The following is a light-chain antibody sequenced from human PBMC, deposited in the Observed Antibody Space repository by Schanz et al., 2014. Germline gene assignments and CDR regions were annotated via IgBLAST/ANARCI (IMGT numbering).Light chain of an antibody. V-gene: IGLV1-40*01. CDR2: DNT. CDR3: QSYDSSLSEWV. CDR1: ASNIGAGYD. Sequence: QSVLTQPPSVSGAPGQGVTISCTGSASNIGAGYDVHWYQQVPGTAPKPLIFDNTNRPSGVPDRFSGSKSGTSASLAIIGLQAEDEADYYCQSYDSSLSEWVFGGGTKVTVL. J-gene: IGLJ3*02.